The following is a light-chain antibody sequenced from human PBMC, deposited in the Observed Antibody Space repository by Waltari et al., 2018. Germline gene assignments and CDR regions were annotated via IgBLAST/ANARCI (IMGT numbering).Light chain of an antibody. Sequence: SSDLTQDPAVSVALGPTVRITFQGDSLRRYSATWYQPRPGQAPILVLYGQNDRPPGIPDRFSGSTSGNTASLTITGAQAEDEADYYCHSRDTSSTRFFGGGTRLTV. CDR3: HSRDTSSTRF. CDR2: GQN. J-gene: IGLJ2*01. V-gene: IGLV3-19*01. CDR1: SLRRYS.